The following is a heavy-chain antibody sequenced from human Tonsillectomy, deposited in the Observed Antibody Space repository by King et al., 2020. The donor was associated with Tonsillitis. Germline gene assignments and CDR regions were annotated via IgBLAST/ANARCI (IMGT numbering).Heavy chain of an antibody. V-gene: IGHV3-23*04. J-gene: IGHJ4*02. Sequence: VQLVESGGGLVQPGGSLRPSCSASGFTFSSYAMCWVRQAPGKGLEWVSVISGGGGSTYYAESVKGRFTISRDNSKNTLYLEMNSLRAEDTAVYYCGNHRSGDYWGQGTLVTVSS. CDR3: GNHRSGDY. CDR1: GFTFSSYA. CDR2: ISGGGGST. D-gene: IGHD1-14*01.